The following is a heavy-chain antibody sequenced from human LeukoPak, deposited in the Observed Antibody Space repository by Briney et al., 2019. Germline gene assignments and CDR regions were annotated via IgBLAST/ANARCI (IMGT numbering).Heavy chain of an antibody. CDR3: ARDPYYDILTGYKTFDY. CDR2: INSDGSSA. D-gene: IGHD3-9*01. J-gene: IGHJ4*02. Sequence: QSGGSLRLSCAASGFTFSSYWMHWVRQAPGKGLVWVSRINSDGSSASYADSVKGRFTISRDNAKNTLYLQMNSLRAEDTAVYYCARDPYYDILTGYKTFDYWGQGTLVTASS. V-gene: IGHV3-74*01. CDR1: GFTFSSYW.